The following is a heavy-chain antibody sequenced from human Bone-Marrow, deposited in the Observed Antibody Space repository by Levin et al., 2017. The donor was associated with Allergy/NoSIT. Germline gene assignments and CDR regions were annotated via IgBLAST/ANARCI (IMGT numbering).Heavy chain of an antibody. Sequence: SETLSLTCIVSGGSISGYYWSWIRQPPGKGLEWIGYISHSGSTTYRPSLKSRLTISVDTSKNQFALRLIFVTAADTAVYYCAREVGPNDAFDIWGQGTRVTVSS. CDR2: ISHSGST. CDR1: GGSISGYY. J-gene: IGHJ3*02. V-gene: IGHV4-59*12. CDR3: AREVGPNDAFDI.